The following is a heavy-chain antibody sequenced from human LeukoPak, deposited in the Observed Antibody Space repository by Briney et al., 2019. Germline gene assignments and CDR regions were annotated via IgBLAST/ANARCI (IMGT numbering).Heavy chain of an antibody. D-gene: IGHD1-26*01. Sequence: PGGSLRLSRAASGFTFSSYAMSWVRQAPGKGLEWVSAISGSGGSTYYADSVKGRFTISRDNSKNTLFLQMNSLRAEDTAVYYCAKDIEYLNLGAPPFDYWGQGTLVTVSS. CDR3: AKDIEYLNLGAPPFDY. CDR2: ISGSGGST. J-gene: IGHJ4*02. CDR1: GFTFSSYA. V-gene: IGHV3-23*01.